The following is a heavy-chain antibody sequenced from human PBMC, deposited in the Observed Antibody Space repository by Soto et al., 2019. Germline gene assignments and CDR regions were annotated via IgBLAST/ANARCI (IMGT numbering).Heavy chain of an antibody. D-gene: IGHD5-18*01. V-gene: IGHV1-3*01. CDR2: INAGNGNT. J-gene: IGHJ6*02. CDR1: GYTFTSYA. CDR3: ARDEIQLWSTPGDYYGMDV. Sequence: QVQLVQSGAEVKKPGASVKVSCKASGYTFTSYAMHWVRQAPGQRLEWMGWINAGNGNTKYSQKFQGRVTITRDTSASTAYMGLSSLRSEDTAVYYCARDEIQLWSTPGDYYGMDVWGQGTTVTVSS.